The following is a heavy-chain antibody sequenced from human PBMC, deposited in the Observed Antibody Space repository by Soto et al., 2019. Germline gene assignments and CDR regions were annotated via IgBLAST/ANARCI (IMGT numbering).Heavy chain of an antibody. D-gene: IGHD3-22*01. CDR2: ISSSGSYI. CDR3: ATLYYYDSSDYLIFDY. CDR1: GFTFSTYG. J-gene: IGHJ4*02. V-gene: IGHV3-21*02. Sequence: EVQLVESGGGLVKPGGSLRLSCAASGFTFSTYGMTWVRQAPGKGLEWVSSISSSGSYIYYADSMKGRFTVSRDNAKNSLYLQMNSLRHEDTAVYYCATLYYYDSSDYLIFDYWGQGTLVTVSS.